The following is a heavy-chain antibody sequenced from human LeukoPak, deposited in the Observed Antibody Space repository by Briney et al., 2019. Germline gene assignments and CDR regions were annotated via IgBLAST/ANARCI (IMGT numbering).Heavy chain of an antibody. Sequence: SSQTLSLTCTVSGGSISSGAYYWSWIRQLPGKGLEWIGYIYFSGSTYYNPSLKSRVTISIDTSKNQFSLKLSSVTAADTAVYYCASSLPSVWYFDYWGQGTLVTVSS. CDR2: IYFSGST. CDR1: GGSISSGAYY. V-gene: IGHV4-31*02. J-gene: IGHJ4*02. CDR3: ASSLPSVWYFDY.